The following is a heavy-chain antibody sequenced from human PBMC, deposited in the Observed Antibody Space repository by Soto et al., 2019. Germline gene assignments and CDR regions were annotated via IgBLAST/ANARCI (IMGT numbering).Heavy chain of an antibody. D-gene: IGHD5-18*01. Sequence: GGSLRLSCAASGFTFSSYGMHWVRQAPGKGLEWVAVIWYDGSNKYYADSVKGRFTISRDNSKNTLYLQMNSLRAEDTAVYYCARDCVHTAMVLGVAGLFDYWGQGTLVTVSS. CDR2: IWYDGSNK. V-gene: IGHV3-33*01. CDR3: ARDCVHTAMVLGVAGLFDY. CDR1: GFTFSSYG. J-gene: IGHJ4*02.